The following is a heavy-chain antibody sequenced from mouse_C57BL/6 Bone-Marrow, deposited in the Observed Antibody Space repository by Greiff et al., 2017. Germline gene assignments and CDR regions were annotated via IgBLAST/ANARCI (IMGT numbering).Heavy chain of an antibody. D-gene: IGHD1-1*01. CDR1: GFTFSDAW. CDR2: IRNKANNHAT. V-gene: IGHV6-6*01. CDR3: TRNYGSRGYAMDY. J-gene: IGHJ4*01. Sequence: EVQGVESGGGLVQPGGSMKLSCAASGFTFSDAWMDWVRQSPEKGLEWVAEIRNKANNHATYYAESVKGRFTISRDDSKSSVYLQMNSLRAEDTGIYYCTRNYGSRGYAMDYWGQGTSVTGSS.